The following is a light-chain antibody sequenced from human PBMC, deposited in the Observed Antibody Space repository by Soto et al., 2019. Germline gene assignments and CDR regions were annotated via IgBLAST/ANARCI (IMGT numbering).Light chain of an antibody. CDR3: SSYTSSSTLRV. J-gene: IGLJ1*01. V-gene: IGLV2-14*01. CDR1: SSDVGGYNY. Sequence: QSVLTQPASVSGSPGQSITMSCTGTSSDVGGYNYVSWYQQHPGKAPKLMIYDVSNRPSGVSNRFSGSKSGNTASLTISGLQAEDEADYYCSSYTSSSTLRVFGTGTKVTVL. CDR2: DVS.